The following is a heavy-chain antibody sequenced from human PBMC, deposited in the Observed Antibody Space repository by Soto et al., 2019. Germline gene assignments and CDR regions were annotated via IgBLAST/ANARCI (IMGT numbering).Heavy chain of an antibody. CDR2: IYYSGST. CDR3: ARHPDYYDSSGSRPDY. CDR1: GGSISSSSYY. J-gene: IGHJ4*02. D-gene: IGHD3-22*01. Sequence: SETLSLTCTVSGGSISSSSYYWGWIRQPPGKGLEWIGSIYYSGSTYYNPSLKSRVTISVDTSKNQFSLKLSSVTAADTAVYYCARHPDYYDSSGSRPDYWGQGTLVTVSS. V-gene: IGHV4-39*01.